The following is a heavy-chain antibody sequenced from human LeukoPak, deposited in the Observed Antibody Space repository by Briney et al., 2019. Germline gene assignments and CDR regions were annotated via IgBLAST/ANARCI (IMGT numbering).Heavy chain of an antibody. V-gene: IGHV7-4-1*02. CDR3: ARDGGFLTGLRLGGIYYYYYMDV. CDR1: GYTFTSYA. D-gene: IGHD3-16*01. CDR2: INTNTGNP. J-gene: IGHJ6*03. Sequence: ASVKVSCKASGYTFTSYAMNWVRQAPGQGLEWMGWINTNTGNPTYAQGFTGRFVFSLDTSVSTAYLQISSLKAEDTAVYYCARDGGFLTGLRLGGIYYYYYMDVWGKGTTVTISS.